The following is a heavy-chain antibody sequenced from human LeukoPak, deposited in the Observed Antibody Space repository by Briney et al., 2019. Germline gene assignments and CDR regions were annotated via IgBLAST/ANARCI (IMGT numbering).Heavy chain of an antibody. CDR1: GIIFDDYA. CDR3: AKDIGGEYYGGGGMDV. V-gene: IGHV3-9*01. Sequence: PGGSLRLSCVVSGIIFDDYAMNWVRHVPGKGLQWVAGISWNGGSIGYAESVKGRFTVSRDNAQNSLYLQMNHLRTEDTAIYYCAKDIGGEYYGGGGMDVWGQGTTVTVSS. D-gene: IGHD3-10*01. CDR2: ISWNGGSI. J-gene: IGHJ6*02.